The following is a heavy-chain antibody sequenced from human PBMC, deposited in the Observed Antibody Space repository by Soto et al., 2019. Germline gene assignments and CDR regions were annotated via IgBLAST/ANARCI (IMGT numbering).Heavy chain of an antibody. CDR3: ARGFGAYSSGWYGMALFDY. CDR2: TYYRSKWYN. J-gene: IGHJ4*02. D-gene: IGHD6-19*01. V-gene: IGHV6-1*01. CDR1: GDSVSSNSAA. Sequence: SPTLSLTCAISGDSVSSNSAAWNWIRQSPSRGLEWLGRTYYRSKWYNDYAVSVKSRITINPDTSKNQFSLQLNSVTPEDTAVYYCARGFGAYSSGWYGMALFDYWGQGTLVTVSS.